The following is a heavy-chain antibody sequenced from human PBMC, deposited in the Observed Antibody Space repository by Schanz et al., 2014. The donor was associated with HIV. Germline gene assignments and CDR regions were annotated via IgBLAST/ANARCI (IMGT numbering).Heavy chain of an antibody. CDR2: ISGRGGST. Sequence: EVQLLESGGHLVQPGGSLRLSCAASGFTFSSYAMSWVRQAPGKGLEWVSAISGRGGSTYYADSVKGRFTISRDNSKNTLYLQLNSLRVEDTAIYYCTRVITRWFGEARYASDVWGQGTTVIVSS. D-gene: IGHD3-10*01. J-gene: IGHJ6*02. V-gene: IGHV3-23*01. CDR3: TRVITRWFGEARYASDV. CDR1: GFTFSSYA.